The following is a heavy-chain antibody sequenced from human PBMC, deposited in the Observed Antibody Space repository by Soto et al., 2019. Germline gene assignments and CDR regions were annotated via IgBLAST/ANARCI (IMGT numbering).Heavy chain of an antibody. D-gene: IGHD1-7*01. V-gene: IGHV4-39*01. CDR3: ARLNAGTTYYYYGMDV. Sequence: SETLSLTCTVSGASISSSNYYWGWIRQPPGKGLEWIGSIYYSGSTYYNPSLKSRVTISVDTSKNQFSLKLSSVTAADTALYYCARLNAGTTYYYYGMDVWGQGTTVT. CDR2: IYYSGST. J-gene: IGHJ6*02. CDR1: GASISSSNYY.